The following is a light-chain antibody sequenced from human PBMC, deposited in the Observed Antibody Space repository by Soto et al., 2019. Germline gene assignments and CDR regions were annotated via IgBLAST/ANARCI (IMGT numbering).Light chain of an antibody. CDR3: QSYDRSLSGWV. V-gene: IGLV1-40*01. Sequence: QAVVTQPPSVSGAPGQRVTISCTGSRSNIGAGYDVHWYQQLPGTAPKLLIYANNNRPSGVPDRFSGSKSGTSASLAITGLQAEDEADYYCQSYDRSLSGWVFGGGTKLTVL. CDR2: ANN. CDR1: RSNIGAGYD. J-gene: IGLJ3*02.